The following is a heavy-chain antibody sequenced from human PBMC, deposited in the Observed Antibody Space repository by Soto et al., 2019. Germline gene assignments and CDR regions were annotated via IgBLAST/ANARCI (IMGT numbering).Heavy chain of an antibody. Sequence: EVQLLESGGGLVQPGGSLRLSCAAPGFTFSSYAMSWVRQAPGKGLEWVSAISGSGGSTYYADSVKGRFTISRDNSKNTLYLQMNSLRAEDTAVYYCANPGYGDYVSNWFDPWGQGTLVTVSS. V-gene: IGHV3-23*01. CDR3: ANPGYGDYVSNWFDP. CDR2: ISGSGGST. D-gene: IGHD4-17*01. CDR1: GFTFSSYA. J-gene: IGHJ5*02.